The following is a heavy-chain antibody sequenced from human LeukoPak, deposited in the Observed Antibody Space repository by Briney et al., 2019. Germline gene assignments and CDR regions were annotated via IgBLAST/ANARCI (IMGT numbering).Heavy chain of an antibody. J-gene: IGHJ4*02. Sequence: SETLSLTCTVSGGSISSGDYYWGWIRQPPGKGLEWIGYIYYSGSTYYNPSLKSRVTISVDTSKNQFSLKLSSVTAADTAVYYCARAVDIVATHWGQGTLVTVSS. CDR3: ARAVDIVATH. CDR1: GGSISSGDYY. D-gene: IGHD5-12*01. V-gene: IGHV4-30-4*01. CDR2: IYYSGST.